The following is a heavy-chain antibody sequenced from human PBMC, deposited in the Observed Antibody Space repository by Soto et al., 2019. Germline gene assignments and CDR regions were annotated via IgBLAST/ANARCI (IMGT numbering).Heavy chain of an antibody. V-gene: IGHV1-3*05. CDR3: ARDHGSGWWGSVDC. Sequence: QVQLVQSGAEEKKPGASVKVSCKASGYTFTNFAMHWVRQAPGQRLEWMGWINAGNGNTKSSQNFQGRVTITRDTSAITAYMELSSLRSEDTAVYFCARDHGSGWWGSVDCWGQGTLVTVSS. J-gene: IGHJ4*02. CDR2: INAGNGNT. D-gene: IGHD6-19*01. CDR1: GYTFTNFA.